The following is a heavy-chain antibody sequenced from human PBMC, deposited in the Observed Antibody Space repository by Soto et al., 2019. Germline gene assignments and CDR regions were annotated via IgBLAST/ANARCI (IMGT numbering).Heavy chain of an antibody. CDR3: ARVDIVVVPAAKSDYYYYMDV. D-gene: IGHD2-2*01. J-gene: IGHJ6*03. Sequence: ASVKVSCKASGYTFTSYDSNWVRQATGQGLEWMGWMNPNSGNTGYAQKFQGRVTMTRNTSISTAYMELSSLRSEDTAVYYCARVDIVVVPAAKSDYYYYMDVWGKGTTVTVSS. V-gene: IGHV1-8*01. CDR1: GYTFTSYD. CDR2: MNPNSGNT.